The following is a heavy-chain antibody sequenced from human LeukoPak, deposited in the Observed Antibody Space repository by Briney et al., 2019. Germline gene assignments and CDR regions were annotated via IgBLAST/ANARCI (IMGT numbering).Heavy chain of an antibody. Sequence: ASVKVSCKASGYTFTNYDINWVRQATGQGLEWMGWMNPNSGNTGYAQKFQGRPTITRNTSISTAYMELSSLRSEDTAMYYCALGFLEWFDFDYWGQGTLVTVSS. J-gene: IGHJ4*02. CDR2: MNPNSGNT. D-gene: IGHD3-3*01. CDR3: ALGFLEWFDFDY. V-gene: IGHV1-8*03. CDR1: GYTFTNYD.